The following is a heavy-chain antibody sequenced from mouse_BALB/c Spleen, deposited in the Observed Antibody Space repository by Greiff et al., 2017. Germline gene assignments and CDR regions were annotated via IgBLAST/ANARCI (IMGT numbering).Heavy chain of an antibody. CDR3: TRSTARATAWFAY. V-gene: IGHV1S81*02. J-gene: IGHJ3*01. D-gene: IGHD3-2*01. CDR2: INPSNGGT. CDR1: AYTFTSYY. Sequence: QVQLQQPGAELVKPGASVKLSCKASAYTFTSYYMYWVKQRPGQGLEWIGGINPSNGGTNFNEKFKSKATLTVDKSSSTAYMQLSSLTSEDSAVYYCTRSTARATAWFAYWGQGTLVTVSA.